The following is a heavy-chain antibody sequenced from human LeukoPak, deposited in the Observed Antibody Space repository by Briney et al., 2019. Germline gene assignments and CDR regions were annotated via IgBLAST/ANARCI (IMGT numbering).Heavy chain of an antibody. J-gene: IGHJ6*03. CDR3: AKLYGDYSPYYYYYMDV. CDR2: ISGSGGTT. D-gene: IGHD4-17*01. Sequence: PGGSLRLSCAASGFTFSSYAMSWVRQAPGKGLEWVSAISGSGGTTYYADSVKGRFTISRDNSKNTMYLQMNSLRAEDTAVYYCAKLYGDYSPYYYYYMDVWGKGTTVTVSS. CDR1: GFTFSSYA. V-gene: IGHV3-23*01.